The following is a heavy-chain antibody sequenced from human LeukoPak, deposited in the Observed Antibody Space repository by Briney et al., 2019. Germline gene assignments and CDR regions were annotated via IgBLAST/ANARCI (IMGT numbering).Heavy chain of an antibody. CDR2: IYYSGST. J-gene: IGHJ4*02. CDR3: ARDGSGSYYDY. Sequence: SETLSLTCSVSGGSISSYYWSWIRQPPGKGLEWIGYIYYSGSTNYNPSLKSRVTISVDTSKNQFSLKLSSVTAADTAVYYCARDGSGSYYDYWGQGTLVTVSS. V-gene: IGHV4-59*01. CDR1: GGSISSYY. D-gene: IGHD3-10*01.